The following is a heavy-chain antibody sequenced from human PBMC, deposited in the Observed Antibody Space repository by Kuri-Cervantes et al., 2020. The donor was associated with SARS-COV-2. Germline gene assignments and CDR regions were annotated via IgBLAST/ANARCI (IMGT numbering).Heavy chain of an antibody. Sequence: GGSLRLSCAASGFTFSSYWMHWVRQAPGKGLEWVSGVSDDGATTYYADSVKGRFTISRDNSKNTLYLQINSLRAEDTAVYHCAKPTLATRPRWFHAWGQGTLVTVSS. CDR1: GFTFSSYW. D-gene: IGHD4-23*01. CDR3: AKPTLATRPRWFHA. J-gene: IGHJ5*02. V-gene: IGHV3-23*01. CDR2: VSDDGATT.